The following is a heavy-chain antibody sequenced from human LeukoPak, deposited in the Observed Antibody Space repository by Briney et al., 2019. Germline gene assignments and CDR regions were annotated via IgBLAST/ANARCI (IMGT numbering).Heavy chain of an antibody. D-gene: IGHD6-13*01. CDR2: ISSDGSST. J-gene: IGHJ4*02. CDR3: ATGSVRYSASWYSQEGDY. V-gene: IGHV3-74*01. Sequence: PGGSLRLSCAASGFTFSTYLMHWVRQAPGKGLVWVSRISSDGSSTTYADSVKDRFTISRDNAKNTLYLQMNSLRAEDTAVYYCATGSVRYSASWYSQEGDYWGQGTLVTVSS. CDR1: GFTFSTYL.